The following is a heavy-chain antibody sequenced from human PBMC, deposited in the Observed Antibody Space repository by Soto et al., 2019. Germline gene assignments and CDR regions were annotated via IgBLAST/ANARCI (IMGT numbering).Heavy chain of an antibody. J-gene: IGHJ4*02. Sequence: GGSLRLSCAASGLTFDTYVMHWVRQAPGKGLEWVALMWFDGSKKYYGDSVRGRFTISRDNSKNTLYLQMNSLRAEDTAVYYCARGARDFDYWGQGTLVTVSS. CDR3: ARGARDFDY. D-gene: IGHD3-16*01. V-gene: IGHV3-33*01. CDR1: GLTFDTYV. CDR2: MWFDGSKK.